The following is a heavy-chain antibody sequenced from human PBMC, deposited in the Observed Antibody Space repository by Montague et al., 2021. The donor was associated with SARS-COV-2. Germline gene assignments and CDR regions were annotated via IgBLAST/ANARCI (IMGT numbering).Heavy chain of an antibody. J-gene: IGHJ4*02. Sequence: STYYADSVKGRFTISRDNSKNTLYLQMNSLRAEDTSVYYCARDSVSGYADWDQVTLVT. CDR3: ARDSVSGYAD. V-gene: IGHV3-23*01. D-gene: IGHD3-3*01. CDR2: ST.